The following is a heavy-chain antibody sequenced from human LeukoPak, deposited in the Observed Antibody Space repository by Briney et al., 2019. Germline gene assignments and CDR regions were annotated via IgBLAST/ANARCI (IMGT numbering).Heavy chain of an antibody. CDR2: INPNSGGT. D-gene: IGHD6-13*01. CDR1: GYTFTGYY. V-gene: IGHV1-2*02. Sequence: ASVTVSCKASGYTFTGYYMHWVRQAPGQGLEWMGWINPNSGGTNYAQKFQGRVTMTRDTCISTAYMELSRLRSDDTAVYYCARGSRGSSSWPFDPWGQGTLVTVSS. J-gene: IGHJ5*02. CDR3: ARGSRGSSSWPFDP.